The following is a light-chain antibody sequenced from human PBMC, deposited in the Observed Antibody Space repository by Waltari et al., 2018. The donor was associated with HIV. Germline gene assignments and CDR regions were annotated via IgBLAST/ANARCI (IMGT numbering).Light chain of an antibody. V-gene: IGKV1-12*01. J-gene: IGKJ1*01. Sequence: EIVLTQSPSFVSASVGDRVIITCRASQSIRSWLAWYQQKPGKAPKLLIYAASTLQSGVPSRFSGSGSGTDFTLTISSLQPEDFATYYCQQGNSFPRTFGQGTKVEIK. CDR2: AAS. CDR3: QQGNSFPRT. CDR1: QSIRSW.